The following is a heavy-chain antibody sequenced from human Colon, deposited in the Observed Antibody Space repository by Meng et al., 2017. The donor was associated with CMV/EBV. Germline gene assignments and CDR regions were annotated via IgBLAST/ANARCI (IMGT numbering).Heavy chain of an antibody. CDR1: GFTFSHYW. Sequence: GESLKTSCEASGFTFSHYWMHWVRQAPGKGLEWVSRINTDGRTTDYADSVKGRFTISRDDGRSTLYLQMNNLRAEDTAVYFCAGSYWNGELVYWGQGALVTVSS. CDR3: AGSYWNGELVY. V-gene: IGHV3-74*01. CDR2: INTDGRTT. J-gene: IGHJ4*02. D-gene: IGHD1-26*01.